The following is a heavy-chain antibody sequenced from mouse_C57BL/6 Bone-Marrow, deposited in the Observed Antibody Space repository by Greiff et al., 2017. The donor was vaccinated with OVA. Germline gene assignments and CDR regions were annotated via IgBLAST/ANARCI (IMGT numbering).Heavy chain of an antibody. CDR3: ARDRGGTLMDY. CDR1: GYSITSGYY. D-gene: IGHD4-1*01. J-gene: IGHJ4*01. CDR2: ISYDGSN. V-gene: IGHV3-6*01. Sequence: EVQLQQSGPGLVKPSQSLSLTCSVTGYSITSGYYWNWIRQFPGNKLEWMGYISYDGSNNYNPSLKNRISITRDTSKNQFFLKLNSVTTEDTATYYCARDRGGTLMDYWGQGTSVTVSS.